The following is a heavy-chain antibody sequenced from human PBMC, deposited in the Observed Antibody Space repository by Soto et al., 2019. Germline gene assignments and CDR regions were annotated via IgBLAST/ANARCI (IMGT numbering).Heavy chain of an antibody. CDR2: INSDGSST. V-gene: IGHV3-74*01. CDR1: GFTFSSYW. CDR3: ARLSSGPYRYYYYYGMDV. J-gene: IGHJ6*02. D-gene: IGHD6-19*01. Sequence: EVQLVESGGGLVQPGGSLRLSCVASGFTFSSYWMHWVRQAPGKGLVWVSRINSDGSSTSYADSVKGRFTISRDNAKNTLYLQMNSLRAEDTAVYYCARLSSGPYRYYYYYGMDVWGQGTTVTVSS.